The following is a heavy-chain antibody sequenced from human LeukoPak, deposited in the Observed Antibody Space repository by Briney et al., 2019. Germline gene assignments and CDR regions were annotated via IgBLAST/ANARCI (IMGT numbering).Heavy chain of an antibody. D-gene: IGHD4-11*01. Sequence: SETLSLTCTVSGGSISSYYWSWIRQPPGKGLEWIGYIYTSGSTNYNPSLKSRVTISVDTSKNQFSLKLSSVTAADTAVYYCARKTTVTFRRYYYYYYYMDVWGKGTTVTVSS. CDR3: ARKTTVTFRRYYYYYYYMDV. CDR2: IYTSGST. V-gene: IGHV4-4*09. J-gene: IGHJ6*03. CDR1: GGSISSYY.